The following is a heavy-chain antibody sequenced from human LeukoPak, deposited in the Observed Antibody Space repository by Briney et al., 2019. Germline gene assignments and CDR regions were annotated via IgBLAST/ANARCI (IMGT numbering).Heavy chain of an antibody. Sequence: SETLSLTCAVSGGSISSSNWWSWVRQPPGKGLEWIGEIYHNGSTNYNPSLKSRVTISVDTSKNQFSLKLSSVTAADTAVYYCARELYCTNGVCYRYFDYWGQGTLVTVSS. V-gene: IGHV4-4*02. D-gene: IGHD2-8*01. CDR1: GGSISSSNW. CDR2: IYHNGST. J-gene: IGHJ4*02. CDR3: ARELYCTNGVCYRYFDY.